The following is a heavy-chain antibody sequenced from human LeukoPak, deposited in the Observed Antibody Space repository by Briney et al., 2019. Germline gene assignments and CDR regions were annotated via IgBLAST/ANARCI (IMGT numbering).Heavy chain of an antibody. D-gene: IGHD6-13*01. CDR3: ATVGRSSWYADY. V-gene: IGHV3-15*01. CDR2: IKSEVEGGTT. J-gene: IGHJ4*02. CDR1: GFTLINAW. Sequence: GGSLRLSCVGSGFTLINAWMTWVRQAPGKGLEWVGRIKSEVEGGTTDYAAPVKGRFTISRDDSKNTLFLQMNSLKTEDTAVYYCATVGRSSWYADYWGQGTLVTVSS.